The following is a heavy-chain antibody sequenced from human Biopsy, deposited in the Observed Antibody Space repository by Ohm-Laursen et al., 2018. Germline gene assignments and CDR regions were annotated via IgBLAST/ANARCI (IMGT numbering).Heavy chain of an antibody. V-gene: IGHV3-33*01. CDR3: ARDGIVVVPAAFHLDN. Sequence: SLRLSCAASGFMFSSYGMHWVRQAPGKGLAWVAVIYYDGLNKEYADSVKGRFTISRDNSKNTLFLRMTSLRAEDTAVYYCARDGIVVVPAAFHLDNWGPGTLVTVSS. J-gene: IGHJ4*02. D-gene: IGHD2-2*01. CDR2: IYYDGLNK. CDR1: GFMFSSYG.